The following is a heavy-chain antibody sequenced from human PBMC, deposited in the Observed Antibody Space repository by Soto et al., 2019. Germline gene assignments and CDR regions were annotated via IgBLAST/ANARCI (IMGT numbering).Heavy chain of an antibody. Sequence: QVQLQQWGAGLLKPSETLSLTCAVYGGSFSGYYWSWIRQPPGKGLEWIGEINHSGSTNYNPSLTSRVTISVDTSKNQFSLKLSSVTAADTAVYYCARLRGRVVIRALDYWGQGTLVTVSS. CDR2: INHSGST. CDR1: GGSFSGYY. J-gene: IGHJ4*02. D-gene: IGHD3-3*01. V-gene: IGHV4-34*01. CDR3: ARLRGRVVIRALDY.